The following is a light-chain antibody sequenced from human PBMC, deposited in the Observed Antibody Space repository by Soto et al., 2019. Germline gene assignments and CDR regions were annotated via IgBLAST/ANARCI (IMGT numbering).Light chain of an antibody. CDR3: QQYNTYPMT. J-gene: IGKJ1*01. V-gene: IGKV1-5*03. CDR1: QTINSW. CDR2: KTS. Sequence: DVQMTQSPSTLSASVGDAVTITYRASQTINSWLAWYQHRPGKGPKLLIYKTSTVEGGVPLRFSGSGSGTEFTLTISSLQPADSATYYCQQYNTYPMTFGQGTKVDIK.